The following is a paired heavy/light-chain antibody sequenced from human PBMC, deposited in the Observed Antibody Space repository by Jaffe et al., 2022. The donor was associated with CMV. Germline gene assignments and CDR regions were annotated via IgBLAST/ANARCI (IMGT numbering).Light chain of an antibody. J-gene: IGLJ2*01. CDR1: ALPKKY. Sequence: SYELTQPPSVSVSPGQTARITCSGDALPKKYAYWYQQKSGQAPVLVIYEDSKRPSGIPERFSGSSSGTMATLTISGAQVEDEADYYCYSTDSSGNHRGVFGGGTKLTVL. CDR2: EDS. V-gene: IGLV3-10*01. CDR3: YSTDSSGNHRGV.
Heavy chain of an antibody. V-gene: IGHV3-15*01. Sequence: EVQLVESGGGLVKPGGSLRLSCAASGFTFSNAWMSWVRQAPGKGLEWVGRIKSKTDGGTTDYAAPVKGRFTISRDDSKNTLYLQMNSLKTEDTAVYYCTTDLVGGYFDWLLPHDYWGQGTLVTVSS. CDR3: TTDLVGGYFDWLLPHDY. CDR2: IKSKTDGGTT. J-gene: IGHJ4*02. CDR1: GFTFSNAW. D-gene: IGHD3-9*01.